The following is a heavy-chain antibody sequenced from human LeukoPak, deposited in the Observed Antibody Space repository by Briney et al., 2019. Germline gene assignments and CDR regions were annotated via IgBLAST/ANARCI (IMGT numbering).Heavy chain of an antibody. CDR2: INHSGST. CDR1: SGSFSGYY. V-gene: IGHV4-34*01. D-gene: IGHD6-19*01. J-gene: IGHJ5*02. CDR3: ARGRGRRAGTYNWFDP. Sequence: SETLSLTCAVYSGSFSGYYWSWIRQPPGKGLEWIGGINHSGSTNYNPSLKSRVTISVDTSKNQFSLKLSSVTAADTAVYYCARGRGRRAGTYNWFDPWGQGTLVTVSS.